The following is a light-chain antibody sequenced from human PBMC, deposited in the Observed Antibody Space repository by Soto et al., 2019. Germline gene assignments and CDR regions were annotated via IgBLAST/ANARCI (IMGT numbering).Light chain of an antibody. CDR2: GAS. CDR3: QQYNNLPQT. CDR1: QSVSSN. V-gene: IGKV3-15*01. Sequence: EIVMTQSPATLSVSPGERATLSCRASQSVSSNLAWYQQKPGQAPRLLIYGASTSATGIPARFSGSGSGTEFTLTISSLQSEDFAVYYCQQYNNLPQTFGQEPNVEI. J-gene: IGKJ1*01.